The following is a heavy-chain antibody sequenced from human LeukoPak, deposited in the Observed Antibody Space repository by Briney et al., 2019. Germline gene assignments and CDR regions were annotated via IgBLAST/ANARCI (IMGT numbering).Heavy chain of an antibody. CDR2: INHSGST. CDR3: AKRSMSTRYASPLGY. Sequence: SETLSLTCAVYGGSFSGYYWSWIRQPPGKGLEWIGEINHSGSTNYNPSLKSRVTISVDTSKNQFSLKLSSVTAADTAVYYCAKRSMSTRYASPLGYWGQGTLVTVSS. CDR1: GGSFSGYY. V-gene: IGHV4-34*01. J-gene: IGHJ4*02. D-gene: IGHD1-1*01.